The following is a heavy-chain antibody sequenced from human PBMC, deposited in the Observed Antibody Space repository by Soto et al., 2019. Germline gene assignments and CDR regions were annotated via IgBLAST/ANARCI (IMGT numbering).Heavy chain of an antibody. CDR1: GGSISSGESY. CDR3: AAAPRY. J-gene: IGHJ4*02. V-gene: IGHV4-61*08. CDR2: IYDSGST. Sequence: PSETLSLTCTVSGGSISSGESYWIWNRQPPGKGLEWIGYIYDSGSTNYNPSLKSRVTISVDTSKNQFSLRLTSVTAGDTAVYYCAAAPRYWGQGTLVTVSS. D-gene: IGHD2-15*01.